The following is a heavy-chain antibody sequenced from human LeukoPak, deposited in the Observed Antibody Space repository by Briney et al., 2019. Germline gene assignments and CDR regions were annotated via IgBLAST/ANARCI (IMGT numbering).Heavy chain of an antibody. CDR3: AREVGRGFDY. J-gene: IGHJ4*02. CDR2: IIPIFGTA. D-gene: IGHD1-26*01. CDR1: GGTFSSYA. V-gene: IGHV1-69*13. Sequence: GASVKVSCKVSGGTFSSYAISWVRQAPGQGLEWMGGIIPIFGTANYAQKFQGRVTITADESTSTAYMEVRSLRSDDTAVYYCAREVGRGFDYWGQGTLVTVSS.